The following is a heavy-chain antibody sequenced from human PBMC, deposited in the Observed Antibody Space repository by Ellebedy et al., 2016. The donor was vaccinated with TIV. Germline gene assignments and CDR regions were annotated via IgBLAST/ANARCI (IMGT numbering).Heavy chain of an antibody. CDR1: GFTFSSYW. Sequence: GESLKISCAASGFTFSSYWMNWVRQAPGKGLEWVANIKQDGSEKYYVDSVKGRFTISRDNAKDSLYLQMNSLRAEDTAMYYCARDHRSNSCLDVWGQGTTVTVSS. CDR3: ARDHRSNSCLDV. J-gene: IGHJ6*02. CDR2: IKQDGSEK. D-gene: IGHD2-2*01. V-gene: IGHV3-7*01.